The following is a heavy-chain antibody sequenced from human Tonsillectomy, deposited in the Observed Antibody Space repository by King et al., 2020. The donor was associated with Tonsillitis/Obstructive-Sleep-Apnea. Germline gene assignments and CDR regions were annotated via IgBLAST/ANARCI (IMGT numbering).Heavy chain of an antibody. CDR3: ARDMVLEAGGDAFDI. CDR1: GGSISSYY. D-gene: IGHD2-8*01. Sequence: LQLQESGPGLVKPSETLSLTCTVSGGSISSYYWSWIRQPPGKGLEWIGYIYYSGSTNHNPSLKSRVTISVDTSKNQFSLKLSSVTAADTAVYYCARDMVLEAGGDAFDIWGQGTMVTVSS. CDR2: IYYSGST. V-gene: IGHV4-59*01. J-gene: IGHJ3*02.